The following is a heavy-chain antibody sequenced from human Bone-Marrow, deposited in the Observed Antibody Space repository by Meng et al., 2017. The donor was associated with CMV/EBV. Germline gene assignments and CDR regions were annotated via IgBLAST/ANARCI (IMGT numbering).Heavy chain of an antibody. D-gene: IGHD5-18*01. J-gene: IGHJ4*02. CDR3: ARDPSGYSYGYSDY. Sequence: ASGFTFSPYSMNWVRQAPGKGLEWVSSISSSSSFIYYADSVKGRFTISRDNAKNSLYLQMNSLRAEDTAVYYCARDPSGYSYGYSDYWGQGTLVTVSS. CDR2: ISSSSSFI. CDR1: GFTFSPYS. V-gene: IGHV3-21*01.